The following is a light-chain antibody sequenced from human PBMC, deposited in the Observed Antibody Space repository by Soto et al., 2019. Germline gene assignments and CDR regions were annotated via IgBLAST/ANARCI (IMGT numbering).Light chain of an antibody. CDR2: GNS. CDR3: QYYDSSLSCWV. J-gene: IGLJ3*02. Sequence: QSVLTQPPSVSGAPGQRVTISCTGSSSNIGAGYDVHWYQQLPGTAPKLLIYGNSNRPSGVPDRFSGSKSGTSASLAITGLQAEDEADYYCQYYDSSLSCWVFGGGTKVTVL. V-gene: IGLV1-40*01. CDR1: SSNIGAGYD.